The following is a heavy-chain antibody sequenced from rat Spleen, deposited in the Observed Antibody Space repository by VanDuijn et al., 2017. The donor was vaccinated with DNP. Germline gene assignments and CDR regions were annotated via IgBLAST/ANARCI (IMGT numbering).Heavy chain of an antibody. CDR1: GFTFSDSY. CDR2: ISTGGGNT. Sequence: EVQLVESDGGLVQPGRSLKLSCAASGFTFSDSYMAWVRQIPTKGLEWVASISTGGGNTYYRDSVKGRFTISRDNAKHTLFLQMDSLRSEDTATYYCARHATAYFDYWGQGVMVTVSS. CDR3: ARHATAYFDY. J-gene: IGHJ2*01. D-gene: IGHD1-11*01. V-gene: IGHV5-25*01.